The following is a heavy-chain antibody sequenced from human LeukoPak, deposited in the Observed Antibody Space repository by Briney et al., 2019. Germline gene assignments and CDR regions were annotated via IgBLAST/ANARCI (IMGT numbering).Heavy chain of an antibody. D-gene: IGHD3-10*01. V-gene: IGHV4-39*07. Sequence: SETLSLTCTVSGGSISSSSYYWGWIRQPPGKGLEWIGSIYYSGSTYYNPSLKSRVTISVDTSKNQFSLRLSSVTAADTAVYYCARDPGYYGSGTRGAFDIWGQGTMVTVS. CDR3: ARDPGYYGSGTRGAFDI. J-gene: IGHJ3*02. CDR2: IYYSGST. CDR1: GGSISSSSYY.